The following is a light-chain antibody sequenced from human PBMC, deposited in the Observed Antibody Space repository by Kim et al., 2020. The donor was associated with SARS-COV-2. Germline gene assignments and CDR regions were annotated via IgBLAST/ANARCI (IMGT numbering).Light chain of an antibody. CDR1: QSVLYSSNNKNY. J-gene: IGKJ3*01. V-gene: IGKV4-1*01. Sequence: DIVMTQSPDSPAVSLGERATINCKSSQSVLYSSNNKNYLAWYQQKSGLPPKLLIYWASTRESGVPDRFSGSGSGTDFTLTISSLQAEDVAVYYCQQFYSTPLTFGPGTKVDIK. CDR2: WAS. CDR3: QQFYSTPLT.